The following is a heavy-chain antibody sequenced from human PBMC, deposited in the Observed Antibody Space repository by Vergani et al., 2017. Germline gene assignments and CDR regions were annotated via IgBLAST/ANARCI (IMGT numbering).Heavy chain of an antibody. CDR2: IYHSGST. V-gene: IGHV4-38-2*02. Sequence: QVQLQESGPGLVKPSETLSLTCAVSGYSISSGYYWGWIRQPPGKGLEWIGSIYHSGSTYYNPSLKSRVTISVDTSKNQFCLMLSSVTAADTAVYYCARDRRRNCVRLYGMDVWGQGTTVTVSS. J-gene: IGHJ6*02. CDR3: ARDRRRNCVRLYGMDV. D-gene: IGHD1-7*01. CDR1: GYSISSGYY.